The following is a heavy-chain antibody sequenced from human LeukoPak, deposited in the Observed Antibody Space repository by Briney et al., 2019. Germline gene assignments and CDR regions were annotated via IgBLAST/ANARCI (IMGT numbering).Heavy chain of an antibody. V-gene: IGHV1-46*01. CDR1: GDTFTNYY. J-gene: IGHJ3*01. Sequence: GASVKVSCKASGDTFTNYYIHWVRQAPGQGLEWMAIMNPFDGSTTYPQKFQGRVSMTRDTSTSTVHMELSSLRFEDTAVYYCARDGCGNHVTWGAFDFWGQGTMVTVSS. D-gene: IGHD7-27*01. CDR3: ARDGCGNHVTWGAFDF. CDR2: MNPFDGST.